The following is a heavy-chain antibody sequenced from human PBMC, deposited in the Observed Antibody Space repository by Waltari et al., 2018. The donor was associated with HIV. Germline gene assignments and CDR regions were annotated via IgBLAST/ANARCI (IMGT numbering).Heavy chain of an antibody. Sequence: QVQLQESGPGLVKPSQTLSLTCTVSGGSISSGSYYCSWIRQPAGKGLEWIGRIYTSGSTNYNPSLKSRVTISVDTSKNQFSLKLSSVTAADTAVYYCARDNVDYYDSSGQLAYGMDVWGQGTTVTVSS. CDR2: IYTSGST. D-gene: IGHD3-22*01. J-gene: IGHJ6*02. CDR1: GGSISSGSYY. V-gene: IGHV4-61*02. CDR3: ARDNVDYYDSSGQLAYGMDV.